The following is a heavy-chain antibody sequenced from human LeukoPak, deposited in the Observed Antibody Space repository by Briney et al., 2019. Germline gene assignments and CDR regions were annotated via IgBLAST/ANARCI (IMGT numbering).Heavy chain of an antibody. D-gene: IGHD4-17*01. V-gene: IGHV4-59*08. CDR1: GFTFSSYS. CDR3: ATGRSIRYFDY. CDR2: IHYSGTT. Sequence: GSLRLSCAASGFTFSSYSMNWVRQPPGQGLEWIGYIHYSGTTNYNPSLKSRVSISIDTSKSQFSLKLTSATAADTAIYYCATGRSIRYFDYWGQGTLLSVSS. J-gene: IGHJ4*02.